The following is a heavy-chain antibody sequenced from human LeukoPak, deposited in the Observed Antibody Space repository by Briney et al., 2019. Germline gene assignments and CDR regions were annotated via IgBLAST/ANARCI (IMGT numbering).Heavy chain of an antibody. Sequence: GGSLRLSCAASGFTFSSYGMHRVRQAPGTGLEWVAVIWYDGSNKYYADSVKGRFTISRDNSKNTLYLQMNSLRAEDTAVYYCARRSRVVGATRNDAFDIWGQGTMVTVSS. D-gene: IGHD1-26*01. CDR1: GFTFSSYG. CDR3: ARRSRVVGATRNDAFDI. J-gene: IGHJ3*02. CDR2: IWYDGSNK. V-gene: IGHV3-33*01.